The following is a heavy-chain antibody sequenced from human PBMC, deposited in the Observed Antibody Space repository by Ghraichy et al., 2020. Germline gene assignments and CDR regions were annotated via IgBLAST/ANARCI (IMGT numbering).Heavy chain of an antibody. Sequence: GGSLRLSCAASGFTFSSYSMNWVRQAPGKGLEWVSSISSSSSYIYYADSVKGRFTISRDNAKNSLYLQMNSLRAEDTAVYYCARGNYGSGSYYHPLFSYYYYGMDVWGQGTTVTVSS. CDR3: ARGNYGSGSYYHPLFSYYYYGMDV. CDR2: ISSSSSYI. CDR1: GFTFSSYS. D-gene: IGHD3-10*01. J-gene: IGHJ6*02. V-gene: IGHV3-21*01.